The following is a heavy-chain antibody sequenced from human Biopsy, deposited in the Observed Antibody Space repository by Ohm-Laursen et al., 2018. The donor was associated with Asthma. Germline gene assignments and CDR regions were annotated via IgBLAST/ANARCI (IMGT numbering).Heavy chain of an antibody. Sequence: SLRLSCTALGFTVSRDHMFWVRQAPGKGLEWVSVIYSDGTSHTADSVRGRFTISRDYSKNTLYLQMHSLRAEDTAVYYCARGDSSNWSHYYFDYWGQGTLVTVSS. CDR2: IYSDGTS. V-gene: IGHV3-53*01. J-gene: IGHJ4*02. D-gene: IGHD3-22*01. CDR3: ARGDSSNWSHYYFDY. CDR1: GFTVSRDH.